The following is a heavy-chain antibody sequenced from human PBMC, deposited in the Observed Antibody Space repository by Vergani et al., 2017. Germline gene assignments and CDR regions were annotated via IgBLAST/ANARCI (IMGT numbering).Heavy chain of an antibody. V-gene: IGHV1-69*11. CDR2: IIPILGTA. Sequence: QVQLVQSGAEVKKPGSSVKVSCKASGGTFSSYAISWVRQAPGQGLEWMGMIIPILGTANYAQKFQGRVTITAVESTSTAYMELSSLRSEDTAVYYCARIYYDSSGYFQYFDYWGQGTLVTVSS. CDR3: ARIYYDSSGYFQYFDY. CDR1: GGTFSSYA. D-gene: IGHD3-22*01. J-gene: IGHJ4*02.